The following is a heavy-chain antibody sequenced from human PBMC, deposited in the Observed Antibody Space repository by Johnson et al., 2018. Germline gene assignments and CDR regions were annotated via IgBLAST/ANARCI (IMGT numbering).Heavy chain of an antibody. CDR1: GFIFNNYW. V-gene: IGHV3-7*01. CDR2: MKQEGSEK. CDR3: ARMHIVVGTDYHYYYMDV. Sequence: VQLVESGGGLVQPGGSLRLSCAASGFIFNNYWMTWVRQAPGKGLEWVANMKQEGSEKYYVDSVKGRFPISRDNAKNSLYLQMNSLRVGDTAVYYCARMHIVVGTDYHYYYMDVWGKGTTVTVSS. J-gene: IGHJ6*03. D-gene: IGHD2-21*01.